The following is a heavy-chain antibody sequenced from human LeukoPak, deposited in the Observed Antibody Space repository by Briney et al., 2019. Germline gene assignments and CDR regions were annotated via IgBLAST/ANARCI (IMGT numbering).Heavy chain of an antibody. J-gene: IGHJ2*01. Sequence: SETLSLTCTVSGGSINNYYWSWIRQPAGKGLEWIGRIYTSGSTNYNPSLKSRVTMSVDTSKNQFSLKLSSVTAADTAVYYCARDKVERSYYYDSSGYYRWYFDLWGRGTLVTVSS. D-gene: IGHD3-22*01. V-gene: IGHV4-4*07. CDR3: ARDKVERSYYYDSSGYYRWYFDL. CDR1: GGSINNYY. CDR2: IYTSGST.